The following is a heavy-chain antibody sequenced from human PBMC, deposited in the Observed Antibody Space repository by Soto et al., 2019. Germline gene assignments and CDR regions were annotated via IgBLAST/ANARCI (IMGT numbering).Heavy chain of an antibody. CDR3: ARQQPERGWYYYYGMDV. CDR1: GDSISSSSYY. V-gene: IGHV4-39*01. CDR2: FCYSGST. Sequence: SETLSLTCTVSGDSISSSSYYWGWIRQPPGKGLEWIESFCYSGSTYYNPSLKSRVTISVDTSKNQFSLKLSSVTAADTAVYYCARQQPERGWYYYYGMDVWGQGTTVTVSS. J-gene: IGHJ6*02. D-gene: IGHD1-1*01.